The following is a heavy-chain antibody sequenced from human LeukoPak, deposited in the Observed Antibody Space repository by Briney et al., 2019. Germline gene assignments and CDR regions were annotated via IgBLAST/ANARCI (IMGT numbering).Heavy chain of an antibody. CDR1: GFTFSSYG. D-gene: IGHD3-10*01. CDR2: ISSSGSTI. J-gene: IGHJ4*02. V-gene: IGHV3-48*04. Sequence: PGGSLRLSCAASGFTFSSYGMHWIRQAPGKGLEWVSYISSSGSTIYYADSVKGRFTISRDNAKNSLYLQMNSLRAEDTAVYYCARGMVRGLPYYFDYWGQGTLVTVSS. CDR3: ARGMVRGLPYYFDY.